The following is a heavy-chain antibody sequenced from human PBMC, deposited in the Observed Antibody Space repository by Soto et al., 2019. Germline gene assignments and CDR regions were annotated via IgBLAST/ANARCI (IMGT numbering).Heavy chain of an antibody. Sequence: ASVKVSCKASGYTFTSYYMHWVRQAPGQGLEWMGIINPSGGSTSYAQKFQGRVTMTRDTSTSTAYMELRSLRSDDTAVYYCARNNYATAPDYWGQGTLVTVSS. D-gene: IGHD4-4*01. CDR2: INPSGGST. V-gene: IGHV1-46*01. CDR1: GYTFTSYY. CDR3: ARNNYATAPDY. J-gene: IGHJ4*02.